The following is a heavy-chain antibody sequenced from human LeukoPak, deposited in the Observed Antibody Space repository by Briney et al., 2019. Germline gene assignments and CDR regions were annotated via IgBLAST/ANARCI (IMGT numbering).Heavy chain of an antibody. CDR3: AKDDPNYYFDY. Sequence: GGSLRLSCAASGFTFSSYGMHWVRQAPGKGLEWVAVIWYDGSNKYYADSVKGRFTISRDNSKNTLYLQMNSLRAEDTAVYYCAKDDPNYYFDYWGQGTLVTVSS. CDR2: IWYDGSNK. D-gene: IGHD1-7*01. CDR1: GFTFSSYG. J-gene: IGHJ4*02. V-gene: IGHV3-33*06.